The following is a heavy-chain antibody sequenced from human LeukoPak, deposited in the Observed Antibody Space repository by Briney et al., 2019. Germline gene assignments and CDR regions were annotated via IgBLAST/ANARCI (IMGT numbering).Heavy chain of an antibody. Sequence: SVKVSCKASGCTFSSYAISWVRQAPGQGLDWMGRIIPIFGTANYAQKLQGRVTITTDESTSAAYMELSSLRSEDTAVYYCARSLRAYCDYVWGSYRFDYWGQGTLVTVSS. D-gene: IGHD3-16*02. CDR3: ARSLRAYCDYVWGSYRFDY. V-gene: IGHV1-69*05. CDR2: IIPIFGTA. J-gene: IGHJ4*02. CDR1: GCTFSSYA.